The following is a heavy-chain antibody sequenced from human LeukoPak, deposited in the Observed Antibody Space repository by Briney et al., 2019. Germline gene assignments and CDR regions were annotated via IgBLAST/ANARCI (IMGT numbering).Heavy chain of an antibody. D-gene: IGHD4-17*01. CDR3: ARDLVTVTKGFDI. V-gene: IGHV4-59*11. CDR1: AASFSSHY. J-gene: IGHJ3*02. Sequence: PSETLSLTCAVSAASFSSHYWTWIWQSPGKGLEWIGYISYIGSTNYNPSLKSRVTISIDTSRNQFSLKLRSVTAADTAVYYCARDLVTVTKGFDIWGQGTMVSVSS. CDR2: ISYIGST.